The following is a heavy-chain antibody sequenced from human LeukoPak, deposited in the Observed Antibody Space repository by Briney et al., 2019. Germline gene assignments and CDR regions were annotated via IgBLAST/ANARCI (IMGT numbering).Heavy chain of an antibody. J-gene: IGHJ4*02. CDR3: ARDVGARLPGY. D-gene: IGHD1-26*01. CDR1: GGSISSNNW. Sequence: SDPLSLTCAVSGGSISSNNWWSWVGQSPGKGLEWIGEIYHSGNSNYNPSLKSRVTISVDKSRNQFSLKLSSVTAADTALYYCARDVGARLPGYWGQGILVTVSS. V-gene: IGHV4-4*02. CDR2: IYHSGNS.